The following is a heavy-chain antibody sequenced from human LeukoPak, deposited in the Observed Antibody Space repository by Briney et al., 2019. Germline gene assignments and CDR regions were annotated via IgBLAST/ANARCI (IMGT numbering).Heavy chain of an antibody. V-gene: IGHV1-18*01. Sequence: GASVKVSCKASGYTFTSYGISWVRQAPGQGLEWMGWISAYNGNTNYAQKLQGRVTMTTDTSTSTAYMELRSLRSDDTAVYYCAKVGDCSSTSCYIYYYNYYMDVWGKGTTVTVSS. CDR2: ISAYNGNT. CDR1: GYTFTSYG. CDR3: AKVGDCSSTSCYIYYYNYYMDV. D-gene: IGHD2-2*02. J-gene: IGHJ6*03.